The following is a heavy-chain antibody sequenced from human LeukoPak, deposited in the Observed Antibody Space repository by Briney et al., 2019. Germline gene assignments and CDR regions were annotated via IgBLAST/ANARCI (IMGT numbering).Heavy chain of an antibody. V-gene: IGHV3-23*01. CDR1: EFTFSIYA. J-gene: IGHJ6*04. CDR3: ASHSPWYAMDV. D-gene: IGHD6-13*01. CDR2: INSNDDGT. Sequence: GGSLRLSCAASEFTFSIYAMNWVRQAPGKGLEWVSTINSNDDGTYYADSVKGRFTISRDNSKNTLYLQMNSLRAEDTAVYYCASHSPWYAMDVWGKGTTVTISS.